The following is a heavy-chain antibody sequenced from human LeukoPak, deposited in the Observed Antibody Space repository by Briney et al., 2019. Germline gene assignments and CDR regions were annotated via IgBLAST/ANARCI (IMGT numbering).Heavy chain of an antibody. CDR1: GYPFTSYG. CDR3: ARGPSIAVAGTDY. CDR2: TSAYNGNT. V-gene: IGHV1-18*01. Sequence: ASVKVSCKASGYPFTSYGISRVRQAPGQGLEWMGWTSAYNGNTNYAQTLQGRVTMTTDTSTSTAYMELRSLRSDDTAVYYCARGPSIAVAGTDYWGQGTLVTVSA. J-gene: IGHJ4*02. D-gene: IGHD6-19*01.